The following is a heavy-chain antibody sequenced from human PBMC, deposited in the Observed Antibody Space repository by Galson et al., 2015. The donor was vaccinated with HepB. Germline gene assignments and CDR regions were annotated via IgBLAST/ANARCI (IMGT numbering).Heavy chain of an antibody. CDR1: GFSSSTYW. V-gene: IGHV3-74*01. CDR2: IRSDGSAT. D-gene: IGHD2/OR15-2a*01. CDR3: YNSEGY. J-gene: IGHJ4*02. Sequence: SLRLSCAASGFSSSTYWMHWVRQAPGKGLEWVSHIRSDGSATGYADFVRGRFTISRDNAKNTLYLQMNSLRSEDTALYHCYNSEGYWGQGTLVTVSS.